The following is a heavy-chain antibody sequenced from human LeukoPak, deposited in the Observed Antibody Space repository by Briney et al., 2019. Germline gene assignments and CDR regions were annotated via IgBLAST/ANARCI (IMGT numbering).Heavy chain of an antibody. Sequence: SETLSLTCVVYGGSFNYFYGTWIRQAPGKGLEWVGEINHGGDANDNPTLKSRVTMSLDTSKNQSSLKLSSVTAADTAVYYCARRHDILTGYYKGGRLFDYWGQGTLVTVSS. V-gene: IGHV4-34*01. CDR2: INHGGDA. CDR3: ARRHDILTGYYKGGRLFDY. CDR1: GGSFNYFY. D-gene: IGHD3-9*01. J-gene: IGHJ4*02.